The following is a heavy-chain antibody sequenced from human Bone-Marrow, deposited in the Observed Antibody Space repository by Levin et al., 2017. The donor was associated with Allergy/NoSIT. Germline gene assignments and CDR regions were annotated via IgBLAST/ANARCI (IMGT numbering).Heavy chain of an antibody. D-gene: IGHD3-16*01. V-gene: IGHV5-51*01. CDR2: IFPGDSDA. J-gene: IGHJ6*03. Sequence: KVSCKGYGYTFSTFCIAWVRQMPGRGLEWMGFIFPGDSDARYSPSFQGQATFPVDMSINTAYLQWTSLKASDPAMYSCPRTDNYEGAGSNVDPGFYYDMDVWGRGTTVTVSS. CDR1: GYTFSTFC. CDR3: PRTDNYEGAGSNVDPGFYYDMDV.